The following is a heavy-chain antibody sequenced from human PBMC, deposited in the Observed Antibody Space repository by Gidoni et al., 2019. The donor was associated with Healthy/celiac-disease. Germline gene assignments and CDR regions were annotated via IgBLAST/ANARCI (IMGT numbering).Heavy chain of an antibody. CDR1: GFTFSSYA. V-gene: IGHV3-30-3*01. J-gene: IGHJ4*02. CDR3: AREDPVGFDY. D-gene: IGHD2-15*01. CDR2: ISYDGSNK. Sequence: QVQLVESGGGVVQPGRSLRLSCAASGFTFSSYAMHWVRQAPGKGLEWVAVISYDGSNKYYADSVKGRFTISRDNSKNTLYLQMNSLRAEDTAVYYCAREDPVGFDYWGQGTLVTVSS.